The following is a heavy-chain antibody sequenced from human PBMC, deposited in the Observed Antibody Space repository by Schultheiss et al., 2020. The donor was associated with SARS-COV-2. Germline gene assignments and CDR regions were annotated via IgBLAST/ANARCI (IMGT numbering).Heavy chain of an antibody. J-gene: IGHJ6*02. D-gene: IGHD4-17*01. CDR1: GFTFSSYA. Sequence: GESLKISCAASGFTFSSYAMSWVRQAPGKGLEWVSVIYSGGSTYYADSVKGRFTISRDNSENTLDLQMNSLGVEDTAVYYCARDRTTVTTVPYGMDVWGQGTTVTVSS. CDR3: ARDRTTVTTVPYGMDV. CDR2: IYSGGST. V-gene: IGHV3-66*01.